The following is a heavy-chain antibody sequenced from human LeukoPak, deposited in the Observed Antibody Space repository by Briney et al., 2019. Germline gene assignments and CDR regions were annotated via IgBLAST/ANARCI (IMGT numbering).Heavy chain of an antibody. CDR2: INTDGSST. CDR3: ASGPTGYSSSWWRHFSHHFDY. Sequence: PGGSLRLSCAASGFIFSSYWMHWVRHAPGKGLAWVSRINTDGSSTSYADSVKGRFTISRDNAKNTLYLQMNSLRAEDTAVYYCASGPTGYSSSWWRHFSHHFDYWGQGTLVTVSS. J-gene: IGHJ4*02. V-gene: IGHV3-74*01. D-gene: IGHD6-13*01. CDR1: GFIFSSYW.